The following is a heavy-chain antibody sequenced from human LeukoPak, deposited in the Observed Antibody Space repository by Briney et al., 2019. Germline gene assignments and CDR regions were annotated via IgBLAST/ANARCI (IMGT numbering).Heavy chain of an antibody. V-gene: IGHV3-23*01. CDR2: ISGRGSST. Sequence: GGSLRLSCAASGFIFSSYGMSWVRHAPGKGLEWVSLISGRGSSTYYVDPVKGRFTISRDNSKNTLYLQLNSLRAEDTAVYYCARDEYYFDYWGQGTLVTVSS. J-gene: IGHJ4*02. CDR1: GFIFSSYG. CDR3: ARDEYYFDY.